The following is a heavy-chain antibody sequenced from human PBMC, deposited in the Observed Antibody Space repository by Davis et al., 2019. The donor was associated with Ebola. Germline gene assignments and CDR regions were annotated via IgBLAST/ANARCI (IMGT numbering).Heavy chain of an antibody. CDR1: GFSFSSYA. D-gene: IGHD5-18*01. CDR2: ISFDGSKK. V-gene: IGHV3-30-3*01. J-gene: IGHJ4*02. CDR3: ARDVDTAMVPPWGFDY. Sequence: PGGSLRLSCAASGFSFSSYAMHWVRQAPGKGLEWVAVISFDGSKKYYGDSVKGRFTISRDNSKNTLYLEMNSLRAEDTAVYYCARDVDTAMVPPWGFDYWGQGTLVTVSS.